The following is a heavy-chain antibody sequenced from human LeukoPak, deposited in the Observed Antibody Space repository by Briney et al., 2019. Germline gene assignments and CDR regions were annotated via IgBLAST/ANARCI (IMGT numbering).Heavy chain of an antibody. CDR1: GGTFSSYA. CDR3: ARDRMITFGGVIVTNWFDP. Sequence: ASVKVSCKASGGTFSSYAISWVRQAPGQGLEWMGGIIPIFGTANYAQKFQGRVTITTDESTSTAYMELSSLRSEDTAVYYCARDRMITFGGVIVTNWFDPWGQGTLVTVSS. CDR2: IIPIFGTA. D-gene: IGHD3-16*02. J-gene: IGHJ5*02. V-gene: IGHV1-69*05.